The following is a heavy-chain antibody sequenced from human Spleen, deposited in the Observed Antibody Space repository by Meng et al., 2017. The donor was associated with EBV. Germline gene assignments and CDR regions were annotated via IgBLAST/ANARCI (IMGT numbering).Heavy chain of an antibody. J-gene: IGHJ4*02. D-gene: IGHD3-10*01. CDR2: INHSGST. Sequence: VRLPHWGAGLLRPSGTLSLTCAVYGGSFSGYYWSWIRQPPGKGLEWIGEINHSGSTNYNPSLKSRVTISVDTSKNQFSLKLSSVTAADTAVYYCARGTTYYYGSGSYLNYWGQGTLVTVSS. CDR3: ARGTTYYYGSGSYLNY. CDR1: GGSFSGYY. V-gene: IGHV4-34*01.